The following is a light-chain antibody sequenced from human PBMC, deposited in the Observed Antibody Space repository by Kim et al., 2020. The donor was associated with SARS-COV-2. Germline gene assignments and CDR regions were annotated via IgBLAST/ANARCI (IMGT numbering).Light chain of an antibody. CDR1: SLRSYY. CDR2: GKN. Sequence: AVGQTVRITCKGDSLRSYYASWYQQKPGQAPVLVIFGKNNRPSGIPDRFSGSSSGNTASLTITGAQAEDEADYYCNSRDSSGNFVVFGAGTQLTVL. V-gene: IGLV3-19*01. CDR3: NSRDSSGNFVV. J-gene: IGLJ2*01.